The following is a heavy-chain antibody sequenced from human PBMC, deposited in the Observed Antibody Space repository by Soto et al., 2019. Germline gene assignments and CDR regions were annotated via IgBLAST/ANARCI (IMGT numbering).Heavy chain of an antibody. J-gene: IGHJ2*01. Sequence: SETLSLTCSVSGGSISSSSYFWGWIRQPPGKGLEWIGSIYYSGSTYYNPSLKSRVTVSVDTSKNQFSLKLSSVTAADTALYYYGYRDHRDLHSFPTRRSSDL. CDR3: GYRDHRDLHSFPTRRSSDL. CDR2: IYYSGST. CDR1: GGSISSSSYF. D-gene: IGHD2-2*02. V-gene: IGHV4-39*01.